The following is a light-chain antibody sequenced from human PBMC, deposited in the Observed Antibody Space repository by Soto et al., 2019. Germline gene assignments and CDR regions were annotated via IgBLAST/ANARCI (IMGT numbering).Light chain of an antibody. CDR2: KAS. CDR3: QEYNSYWT. J-gene: IGKJ1*01. CDR1: QSISNW. Sequence: DIQVTQSQSSLSASVGDRVTITCRASQSISNWLAWYQQKPGKAPKLLIYKASSLESGVPSRFSGSGSGTEFTLTISSLQPDDFGTYYCQEYNSYWTFGQGTKVDIK. V-gene: IGKV1-5*03.